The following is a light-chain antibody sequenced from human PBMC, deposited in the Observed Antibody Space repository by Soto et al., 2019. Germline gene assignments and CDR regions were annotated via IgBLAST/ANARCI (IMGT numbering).Light chain of an antibody. Sequence: QSVLTQPASVSGSPGQSITISCTGTSSDVGTYNLVSWYQQHPGKAPKLMIYEGTKRPSGVSNRFSGSKSDYTASLTIPGLKAQDEADYYCYSYVRSSTFGINVFAKGTKATVL. CDR1: SSDVGTYNL. CDR2: EGT. J-gene: IGLJ1*01. V-gene: IGLV2-23*03. CDR3: YSYVRSSTFGINV.